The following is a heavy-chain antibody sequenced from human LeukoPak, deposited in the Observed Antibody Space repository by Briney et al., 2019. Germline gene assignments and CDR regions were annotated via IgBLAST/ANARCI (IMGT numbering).Heavy chain of an antibody. CDR3: ARSRTGTTFASFDY. CDR2: IHYSGST. Sequence: PSETLSLTCTVSGGSISSYYWSWIRQPPGKGLEWIGYIHYSGSTNYNPSLKSRVTISVDTSKNQFSLKLSSVTAADTAVYYCARSRTGTTFASFDYWGQGTLVTVSS. V-gene: IGHV4-59*01. CDR1: GGSISSYY. J-gene: IGHJ4*02. D-gene: IGHD1-7*01.